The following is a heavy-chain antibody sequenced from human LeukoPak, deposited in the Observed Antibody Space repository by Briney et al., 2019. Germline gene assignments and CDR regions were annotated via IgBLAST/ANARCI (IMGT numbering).Heavy chain of an antibody. CDR3: AGMTTVTIDPYYYYYYMDV. J-gene: IGHJ6*03. Sequence: ASETLSLTCTVSGYSISSGYYWGWIRQPPGKGLEWIGSIYHSGSTYYNPSLKSRVTISVDTSKNQFSLKLSSVTAADTAVYYCAGMTTVTIDPYYYYYYMDVWGKGTTVTVSS. CDR2: IYHSGST. CDR1: GYSISSGYY. D-gene: IGHD4-17*01. V-gene: IGHV4-38-2*02.